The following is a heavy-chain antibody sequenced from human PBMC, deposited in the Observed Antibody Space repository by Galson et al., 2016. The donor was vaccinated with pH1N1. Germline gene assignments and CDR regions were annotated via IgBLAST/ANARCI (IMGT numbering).Heavy chain of an antibody. CDR1: GYSFITSW. Sequence: QSGAEVKKPGKSLKISCKASGYSFITSWIGWVRQTPGKGLEWMGIIYPGDADTKYSPSFQGQVTVSADKSISTAYLQWRSLKASDTAMYYCARQVDGDAGMASEDAYDIWGQGTMVTVSS. CDR2: IYPGDADT. V-gene: IGHV5-51*01. CDR3: ARQVDGDAGMASEDAYDI. D-gene: IGHD6-19*01. J-gene: IGHJ3*02.